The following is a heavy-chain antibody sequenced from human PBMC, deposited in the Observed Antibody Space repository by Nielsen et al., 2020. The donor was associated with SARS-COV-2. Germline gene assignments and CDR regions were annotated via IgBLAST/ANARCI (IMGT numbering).Heavy chain of an antibody. Sequence: GGSLRLSCAASGFTVSSNYMSWVRQAPGKGLEWVSVIYSGGSTYYADSVKGRFTISRDNAKNSLYLQMNSLRAEDTALYYCAKDIKPYRGYFDYWGQGTLVTVSS. CDR2: IYSGGST. CDR1: GFTVSSNY. CDR3: AKDIKPYRGYFDY. V-gene: IGHV3-53*05. J-gene: IGHJ4*02. D-gene: IGHD1-14*01.